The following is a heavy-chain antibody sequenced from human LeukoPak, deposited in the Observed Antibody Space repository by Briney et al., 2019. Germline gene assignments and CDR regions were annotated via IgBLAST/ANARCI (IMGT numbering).Heavy chain of an antibody. V-gene: IGHV3-53*01. CDR2: IYSGGST. CDR3: ARGPVTTPYYCYGMDV. J-gene: IGHJ6*02. D-gene: IGHD4-17*01. Sequence: QTGGSLRLSCAASGFTFSSYAMSWVRQAPGKGLEWVSVIYSGGSTYYADSVKGRFTISRDNSKNTLYLQMNSLRAEDTAVYYCARGPVTTPYYCYGMDVWGQGTTVTVSS. CDR1: GFTFSSYA.